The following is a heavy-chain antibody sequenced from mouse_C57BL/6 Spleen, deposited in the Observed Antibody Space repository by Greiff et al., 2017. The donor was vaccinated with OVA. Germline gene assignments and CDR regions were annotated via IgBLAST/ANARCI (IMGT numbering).Heavy chain of an antibody. CDR1: GYTFTSYW. D-gene: IGHD2-2*01. Sequence: QVQLQQPGAELVKPGASVKMSCKASGYTFTSYWITWVKQRPGQGLEWIGDIYPGSGSTNYNEKFKSKATLTVDTSSSTAYMQLSSLASEDAADYYCARGGNGYDYWGQGTTLTVSS. J-gene: IGHJ2*01. V-gene: IGHV1-55*01. CDR3: ARGGNGYDY. CDR2: IYPGSGST.